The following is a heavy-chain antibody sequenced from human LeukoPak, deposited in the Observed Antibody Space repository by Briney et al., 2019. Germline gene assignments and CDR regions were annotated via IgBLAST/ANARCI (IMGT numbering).Heavy chain of an antibody. CDR3: ARSTYYYDSSGYYQGAFDI. CDR2: ISAYNGNT. D-gene: IGHD3-22*01. Sequence: ASVKVSCKASGYTFTSYGISWVRQAPGQGLEWMGWISAYNGNTNYAQKLQGRVTMTTDTSTSTAFMELRSLRSDDTAVYYCARSTYYYDSSGYYQGAFDIWGQGTMVTVSS. V-gene: IGHV1-18*01. J-gene: IGHJ3*02. CDR1: GYTFTSYG.